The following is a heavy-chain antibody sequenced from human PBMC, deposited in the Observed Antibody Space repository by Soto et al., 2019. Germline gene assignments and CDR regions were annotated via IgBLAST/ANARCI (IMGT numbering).Heavy chain of an antibody. CDR1: CDSMVYYY. D-gene: IGHD1-26*01. Sequence: PSETVSLTCTFSCDSMVYYYWSWIRQPPGKGLEWIGYFYSTVNTNYNPSLKSRVTISVDKSKNQFSLRLTSVTAADTAVYYCARDLLHGSSYYGLDVWGQGTTVTVSS. CDR2: FYSTVNT. CDR3: ARDLLHGSSYYGLDV. V-gene: IGHV4-59*13. J-gene: IGHJ6*02.